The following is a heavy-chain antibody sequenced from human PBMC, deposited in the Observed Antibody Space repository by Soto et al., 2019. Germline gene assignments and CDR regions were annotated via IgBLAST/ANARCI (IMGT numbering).Heavy chain of an antibody. CDR2: IYRSGTT. CDR3: ARDDSGDDFDL. CDR1: GGSISSTNW. J-gene: IGHJ2*01. D-gene: IGHD4-17*01. Sequence: QVQLQESGPGLVEPSGTLSLTCVVSGGSISSTNWWSWVRQPPGKGLEWIGEIYRSGTTNYNPSLRIRVTISVDTAKHQSSLKLSSVTAADSAVYYCARDDSGDDFDLWGRGTLVTVSS. V-gene: IGHV4-4*02.